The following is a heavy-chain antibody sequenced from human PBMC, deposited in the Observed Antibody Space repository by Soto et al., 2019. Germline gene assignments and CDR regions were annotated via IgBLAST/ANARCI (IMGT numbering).Heavy chain of an antibody. D-gene: IGHD2-15*01. CDR3: ARHDIVVVVAAKLANWFDP. V-gene: IGHV4-39*01. CDR2: IYYSGST. CDR1: GGSISSSSYY. Sequence: ETLSLTCTVSGGSISSSSYYWGWIRQPPGKGLEWIGSIYYSGSTYYNPSLKSRVTISVDTSKNQFSLKLSSVTAADTAVYYCARHDIVVVVAAKLANWFDPWGQGTLVTVSS. J-gene: IGHJ5*02.